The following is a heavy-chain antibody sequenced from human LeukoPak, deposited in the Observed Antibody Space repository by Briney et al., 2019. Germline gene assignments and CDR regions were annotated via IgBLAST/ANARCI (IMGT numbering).Heavy chain of an antibody. CDR1: GFTLSSYW. Sequence: GGSLRLSCAGSGFTLSSYWMSWVRQAPGRGLEWVAYIWSSGSVTHYTDSVKDRFTISRDNGKNSLFLQMNGLRAEDTAVYYCAIERSFCEGDCSDYWGQGTLVTVSS. CDR3: AIERSFCEGDCSDY. CDR2: IWSSGSVT. D-gene: IGHD2-21*01. V-gene: IGHV3-48*04. J-gene: IGHJ4*02.